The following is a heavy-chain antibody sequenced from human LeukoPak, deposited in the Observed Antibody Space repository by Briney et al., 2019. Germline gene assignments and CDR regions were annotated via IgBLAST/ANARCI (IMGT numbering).Heavy chain of an antibody. CDR2: ISSSSNTI. V-gene: IGHV3-48*04. CDR1: GFTLSSYS. J-gene: IGHJ6*02. D-gene: IGHD3-9*01. CDR3: TRDLMDYDVSTGLHHYYMDV. Sequence: GGSLRLSCAVSGFTLSSYSMNWVRQAPGKGLEGVSYISSSSNTIYYVDSVKGRFTISRDNAKNTLYLQMNTLRVEDTAVYYCTRDLMDYDVSTGLHHYYMDVWGQGTTVTVSS.